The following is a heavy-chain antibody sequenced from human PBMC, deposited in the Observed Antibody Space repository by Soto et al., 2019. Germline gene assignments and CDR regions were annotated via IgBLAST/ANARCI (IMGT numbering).Heavy chain of an antibody. V-gene: IGHV3-23*02. Sequence: EVQLLESGGGLVQPGGYLRLSCAASGVTFYRYDMFWVRQTPRRGLEWVSFISGSGGRIEYGDFVRGRFTASRDNAEDTLSLQMNTLSSDDTGVYYCVRRGSETGWYFDQWGQGTLVVVSS. CDR1: GVTFYRYD. CDR2: ISGSGGRI. D-gene: IGHD6-19*01. CDR3: VRRGSETGWYFDQ. J-gene: IGHJ4*02.